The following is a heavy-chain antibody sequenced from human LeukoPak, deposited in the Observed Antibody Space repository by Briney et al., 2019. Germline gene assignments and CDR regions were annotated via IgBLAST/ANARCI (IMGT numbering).Heavy chain of an antibody. V-gene: IGHV5-51*01. Sequence: GESLKISCKGSGYTFPSYWIGWVRQMPGKGLEWMGIIYPGDPDTRYSPSLQGQVTISVDTSIGTAYLQWSSLKASDTAIYYCARQNDFRLDYWGQGTLVTVSS. CDR2: IYPGDPDT. CDR1: GYTFPSYW. CDR3: ARQNDFRLDY. D-gene: IGHD3-3*01. J-gene: IGHJ4*02.